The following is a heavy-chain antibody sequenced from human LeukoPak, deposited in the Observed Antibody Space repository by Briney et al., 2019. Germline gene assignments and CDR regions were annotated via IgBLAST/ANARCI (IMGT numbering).Heavy chain of an antibody. V-gene: IGHV1-18*01. CDR1: GYTFTSYG. Sequence: ASVKVSCKASGYTFTSYGISWVRQAPGQGLEWMGWISAYNGNTNYAQKLQGRVTMTTDTSTSTAYMELSSLRSEDTAVYYCARARPDTYYYDSSGYYYAFDIWGQGTMVTVSS. CDR3: ARARPDTYYYDSSGYYYAFDI. D-gene: IGHD3-22*01. CDR2: ISAYNGNT. J-gene: IGHJ3*02.